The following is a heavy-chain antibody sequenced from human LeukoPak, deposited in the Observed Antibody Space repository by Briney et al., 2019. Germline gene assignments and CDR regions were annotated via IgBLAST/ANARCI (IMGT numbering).Heavy chain of an antibody. Sequence: GGSLRLSCAASDFAFSSEAMGWVRQLPGGGLEWVSTISPAGGTTYYAESMKGRFTISRDNSKSTLFLQMNSLRVEDTAVYYCATKGYDSGWYGNWGQGTLVTVSS. CDR2: ISPAGGTT. CDR1: DFAFSSEA. V-gene: IGHV3-23*01. D-gene: IGHD6-19*01. J-gene: IGHJ4*02. CDR3: ATKGYDSGWYGN.